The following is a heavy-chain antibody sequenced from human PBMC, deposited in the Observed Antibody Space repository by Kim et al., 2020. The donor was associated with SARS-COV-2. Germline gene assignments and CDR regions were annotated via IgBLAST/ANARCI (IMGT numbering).Heavy chain of an antibody. CDR3: ASTLTPWNEPSDV. Sequence: SETLSLTCAVYGGSFSGYYWSWIRQPPGKGLEWIGEINHSGSTNYNPSLKSRVTISVDTSKNQFSLKLSSVTAADTAVYYCASTLTPWNEPSDVWGQGTTVTVSS. V-gene: IGHV4-34*01. D-gene: IGHD3-9*01. CDR1: GGSFSGYY. CDR2: INHSGST. J-gene: IGHJ6*02.